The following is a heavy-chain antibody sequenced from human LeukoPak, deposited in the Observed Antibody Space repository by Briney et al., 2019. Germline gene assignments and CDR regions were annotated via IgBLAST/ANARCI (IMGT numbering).Heavy chain of an antibody. CDR1: GVTFSNYG. D-gene: IGHD3-22*01. Sequence: GGSLRLSCAASGVTFSNYGMHWVRQAPGKGLEWVAVIWYDGSNKYYVDSVKGRFTISRDNSKNTLYLQMNSLRAEDTAVYYCARFLGSDSSGYFDYWGQGTLVTVSS. V-gene: IGHV3-33*08. CDR2: IWYDGSNK. CDR3: ARFLGSDSSGYFDY. J-gene: IGHJ4*02.